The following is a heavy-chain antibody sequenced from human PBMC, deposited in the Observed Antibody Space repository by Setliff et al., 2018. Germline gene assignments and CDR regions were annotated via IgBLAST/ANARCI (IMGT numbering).Heavy chain of an antibody. CDR2: INHSGST. V-gene: IGHV4-34*01. D-gene: IGHD4-17*01. CDR1: GGSFSTYY. J-gene: IGHJ5*02. CDR3: ARRGAGMQYGDYVTFDP. Sequence: SETLSLTCAVYGGSFSTYYWIWIRQPPGKGLEWIGEINHSGSTNYNPSLKSRVTISVDTSKNQFSLKLSSGTAADTAVYYCARRGAGMQYGDYVTFDPWGQGTLVTVSS.